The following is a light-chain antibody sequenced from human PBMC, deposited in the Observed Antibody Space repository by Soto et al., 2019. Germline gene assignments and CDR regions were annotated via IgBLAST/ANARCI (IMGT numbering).Light chain of an antibody. V-gene: IGKV1-8*01. J-gene: IGKJ1*01. CDR2: AAS. Sequence: AIRMTQSPSSLSASTGDRVTITCRASQGISSYLAWYQQKPGKAPKLLIYAASTLQSGVPSRFSGSGSGTDFTLTISWLQSEDFATYYCQQYYSYPRTLGQGTKVEIK. CDR3: QQYYSYPRT. CDR1: QGISSY.